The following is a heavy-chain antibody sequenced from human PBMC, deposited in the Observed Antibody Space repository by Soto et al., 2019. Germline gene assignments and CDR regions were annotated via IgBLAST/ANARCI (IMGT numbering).Heavy chain of an antibody. V-gene: IGHV3-48*02. Sequence: GGSLRLSCAASGFTFSSYSMNWVRQAPGKGLEWVSYISSSSSTIYYADSVKGRFTISRDNAKNSLYLQMNSLRDEDTAVYYCARVISGSTHYYFDYWGQGTLVTISS. CDR3: ARVISGSTHYYFDY. J-gene: IGHJ4*02. CDR2: ISSSSSTI. CDR1: GFTFSSYS. D-gene: IGHD1-26*01.